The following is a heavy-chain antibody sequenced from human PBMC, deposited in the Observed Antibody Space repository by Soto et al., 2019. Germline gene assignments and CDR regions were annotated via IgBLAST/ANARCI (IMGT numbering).Heavy chain of an antibody. D-gene: IGHD4-17*01. CDR2: FDPEDGET. V-gene: IGHV1-24*01. CDR3: ATVTTSSGWFDP. CDR1: GYTLTELS. Sequence: ASVEVSCTVSGYTLTELSMHWVRQAPGKGLEWMGGFDPEDGETIYAQKFQGRVTMTEDTSTDTAYMELSSLRSEDTAVYYCATVTTSSGWFDPWGQGTLVTVSS. J-gene: IGHJ5*02.